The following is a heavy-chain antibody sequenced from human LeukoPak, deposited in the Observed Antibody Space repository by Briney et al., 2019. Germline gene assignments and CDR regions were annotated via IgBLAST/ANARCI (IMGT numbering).Heavy chain of an antibody. J-gene: IGHJ4*02. D-gene: IGHD3-3*01. CDR1: GFSFISYG. Sequence: PGGSLRLSCAASGFSFISYGMNWVRQVPGKGLEWISYIGSTRNPIYYADSVKGRFTISRDSAKNSLYLQMNSLRVEDTAIYYCATDGDYDFWSGPPPFFHYWGQGTLVTVSS. CDR2: IGSTRNPI. V-gene: IGHV3-48*01. CDR3: ATDGDYDFWSGPPPFFHY.